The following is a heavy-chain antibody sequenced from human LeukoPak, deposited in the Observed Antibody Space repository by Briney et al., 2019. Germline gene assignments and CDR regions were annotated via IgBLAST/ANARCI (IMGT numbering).Heavy chain of an antibody. D-gene: IGHD4-17*01. CDR2: IYYSGST. CDR1: GGSISSSSYY. V-gene: IGHV4-39*01. CDR3: ARQTTVRPSSWYFDL. J-gene: IGHJ2*01. Sequence: SETLSLTCTVSGGSISSSSYYWGWIRQPPGKGLEWIGSIYYSGSTYYNPSLKSRVTISVDTSKNQFSLKLSSVTAADTAVYYCARQTTVRPSSWYFDLWGHGTLVTVSS.